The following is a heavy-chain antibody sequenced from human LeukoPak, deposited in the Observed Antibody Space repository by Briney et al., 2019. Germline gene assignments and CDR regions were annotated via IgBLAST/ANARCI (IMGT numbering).Heavy chain of an antibody. J-gene: IGHJ4*02. V-gene: IGHV3-15*01. CDR2: IKSKTDGGTT. D-gene: IGHD3-22*01. Sequence: GGSLRLSCAASGFTFGNAWMSWVRQAPGKGLEWVGRIKSKTDGGTTDYAAPVKGRFTISRDDSKNTLYLQMNSLKTEDTAVYYCTTDPSSGYYYDSSDGGWGQGTLVTVSS. CDR3: TTDPSSGYYYDSSDGG. CDR1: GFTFGNAW.